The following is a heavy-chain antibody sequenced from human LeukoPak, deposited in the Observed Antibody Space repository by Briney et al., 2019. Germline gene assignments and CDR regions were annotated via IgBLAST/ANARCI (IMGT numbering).Heavy chain of an antibody. CDR1: GGSISSYY. Sequence: PSETLSLTCTVSGGSISSYYWSWIRQPAGKGLEWIGRIYTSGSTNYNPSLKSRVTMSVDTSKNQFSLKLSSVTAADTAVYYCARGRYYSSGSYDELDAFDIWGQGTMVTVSS. CDR3: ARGRYYSSGSYDELDAFDI. D-gene: IGHD3-10*01. V-gene: IGHV4-4*07. J-gene: IGHJ3*02. CDR2: IYTSGST.